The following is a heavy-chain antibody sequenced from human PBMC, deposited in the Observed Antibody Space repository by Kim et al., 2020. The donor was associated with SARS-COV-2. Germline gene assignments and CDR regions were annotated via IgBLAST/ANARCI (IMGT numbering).Heavy chain of an antibody. V-gene: IGHV3-48*03. CDR3: ARDDYGGNSFLDAFVI. CDR1: GFTFSRYE. Sequence: GGSLRLSCAASGFTFSRYEMNWVRQAPGKGLEWVSYIDLRGSTIYYADSVKGRFTISRDNAKNSLYLQMNSLRAEDTAIYYCARDDYGGNSFLDAFVIWGQGTMVTVSS. J-gene: IGHJ3*02. CDR2: IDLRGSTI. D-gene: IGHD4-17*01.